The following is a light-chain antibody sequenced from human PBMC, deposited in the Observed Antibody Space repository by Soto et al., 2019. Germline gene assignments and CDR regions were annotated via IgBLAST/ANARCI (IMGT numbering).Light chain of an antibody. V-gene: IGKV3-11*01. CDR3: QQRSNWPLT. CDR1: QSVSSY. Sequence: EIVLTQSPATLSLSPGERATLSCRASQSVSSYLAWYQQKPGQAPRLLIYDASNRATGIPARFSGSGSGTDFTLTISSLEPEDFGVYYCQQRSNWPLTFGPGTKVFI. CDR2: DAS. J-gene: IGKJ3*01.